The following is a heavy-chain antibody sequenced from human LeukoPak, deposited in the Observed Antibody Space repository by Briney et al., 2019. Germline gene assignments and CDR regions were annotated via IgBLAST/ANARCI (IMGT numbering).Heavy chain of an antibody. D-gene: IGHD3-22*01. CDR1: GGSFSGYY. J-gene: IGHJ4*02. Sequence: ETLSLTCAVYGGSFSGYYWSWIRQPPGKGLEWVSAISGSGGSTYYADSVKGRFTISRDNSKNTLYLQMNSLRAEDTAVYYCAKSRAYYYDTTPQDYWGQGTLVTVSS. V-gene: IGHV3-23*01. CDR3: AKSRAYYYDTTPQDY. CDR2: ISGSGGST.